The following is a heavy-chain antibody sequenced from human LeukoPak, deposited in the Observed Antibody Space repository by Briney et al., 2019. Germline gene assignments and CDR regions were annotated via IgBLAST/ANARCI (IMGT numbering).Heavy chain of an antibody. Sequence: PGGSLRLSCAASGFTVSINYMSWVRQAPGKGLEWVSVIYSGGSTYYADSVKGRFTISRDNSKNTLYLQMNSLRAEDTAVYYCAREGQYSSSSWGYYYYGMDVWGQGTTVTVSS. D-gene: IGHD6-6*01. V-gene: IGHV3-53*01. CDR3: AREGQYSSSSWGYYYYGMDV. CDR2: IYSGGST. J-gene: IGHJ6*02. CDR1: GFTVSINY.